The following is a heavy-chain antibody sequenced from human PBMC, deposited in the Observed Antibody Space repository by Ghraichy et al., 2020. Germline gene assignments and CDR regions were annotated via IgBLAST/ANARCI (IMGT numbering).Heavy chain of an antibody. CDR3: ARVQMGWGGFDY. CDR2: IYYSGST. CDR1: GGSISSYY. J-gene: IGHJ4*02. D-gene: IGHD3-16*01. V-gene: IGHV4-59*01. Sequence: SETLSLTCTVSGGSISSYYWSWIRQPPGKGLEWIGYIYYSGSTNYNPSLKSRVTISVDTSKNQFSLKLSSVTAADTAVYYCARVQMGWGGFDYWGQGTLVTVSS.